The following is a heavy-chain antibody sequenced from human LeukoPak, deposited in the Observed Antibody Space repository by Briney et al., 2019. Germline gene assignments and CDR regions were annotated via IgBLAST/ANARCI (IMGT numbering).Heavy chain of an antibody. CDR3: ARVLDYGDFFDY. V-gene: IGHV4-39*07. Sequence: SETLSLTCTVSGGSISSSSYYWGWIRQPPGKGLEWIGSIYYSGSTYYNPSLKSRVTISVDTSKNQFSLKLSSVTAADTAVYYCARVLDYGDFFDYWGQGTLVTVSS. CDR1: GGSISSSSYY. D-gene: IGHD4-17*01. CDR2: IYYSGST. J-gene: IGHJ4*02.